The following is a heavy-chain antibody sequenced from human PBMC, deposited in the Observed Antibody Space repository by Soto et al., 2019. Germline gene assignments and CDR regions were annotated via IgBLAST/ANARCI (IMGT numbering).Heavy chain of an antibody. Sequence: SETLSLTCTVSGGSISSYYWSWIRQPPGKGLEWIGCIYYSGSTNYNPSLKSRVTISVDTSKNQFSLKLSSVTAADTAVYYCARAYSSGWYTNHRKFSYYFDYWGQGTLVTVSS. CDR1: GGSISSYY. V-gene: IGHV4-59*08. CDR2: IYYSGST. D-gene: IGHD6-19*01. J-gene: IGHJ4*02. CDR3: ARAYSSGWYTNHRKFSYYFDY.